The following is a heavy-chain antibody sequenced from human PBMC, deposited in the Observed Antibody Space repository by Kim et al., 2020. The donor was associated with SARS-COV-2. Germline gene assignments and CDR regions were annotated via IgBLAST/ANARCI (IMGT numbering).Heavy chain of an antibody. CDR2: INHSGST. CDR3: ARGPPMITFGGVIATPFDY. Sequence: SETLSLTCAVYGGSFSGYYWSWIRQPPGKGLEWIGEINHSGSTNYNPSLKSRVTISVDTSKNQFSLKLSSVTAADTAVYYCARGPPMITFGGVIATPFDYWGQGTLVTVSS. V-gene: IGHV4-34*01. J-gene: IGHJ4*02. D-gene: IGHD3-16*02. CDR1: GGSFSGYY.